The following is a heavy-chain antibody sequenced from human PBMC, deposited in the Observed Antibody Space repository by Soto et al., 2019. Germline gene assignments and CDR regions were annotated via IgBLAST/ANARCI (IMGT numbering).Heavy chain of an antibody. CDR3: ARESQIKGYYYYGMDV. CDR2: INHSGST. Sequence: NPSETLSLTCAVYGGSFSGYYWSWIRQPPGKGLEWIGEINHSGSTNYNPSLKSRVTISVDTSKNQFSLKLSSVTAADTAVYYCARESQIKGYYYYGMDVWGQGTTVTVSS. J-gene: IGHJ6*02. CDR1: GGSFSGYY. V-gene: IGHV4-34*01.